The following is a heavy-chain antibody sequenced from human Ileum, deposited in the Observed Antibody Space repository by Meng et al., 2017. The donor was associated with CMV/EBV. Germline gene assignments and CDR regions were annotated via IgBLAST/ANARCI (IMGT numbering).Heavy chain of an antibody. J-gene: IGHJ4*02. D-gene: IGHD6-19*01. V-gene: IGHV4-39*07. CDR3: ARDMTNQWFYY. CDR2: MFFSGIA. CDR1: GNASSTVSHS. Sequence: GSGPGMLKPAETLSFSCTSAGNASSTVSHSWAWFRQSPGKAPEWIGSMFFSGIADYNPSLKSRVTISLHATQKQFSLRLTSVTAADSAVYFCARDMTNQWFYYWGQGTLVTVSS.